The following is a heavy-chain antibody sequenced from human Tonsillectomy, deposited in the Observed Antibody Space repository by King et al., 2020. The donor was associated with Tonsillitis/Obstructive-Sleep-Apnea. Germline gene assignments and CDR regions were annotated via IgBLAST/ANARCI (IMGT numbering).Heavy chain of an antibody. Sequence: VQLVESGAEVKKPGESLKISCKGSGYSFTSYWIGWVRQMPGKGLEWMGIIYPGDSDTRYSPSFQGQVTISADKSISTAYLQWSSLKASDTAIYYCAGLVVVPAALVYYFDDWGQGTLVTVSS. CDR3: AGLVVVPAALVYYFDD. J-gene: IGHJ4*02. V-gene: IGHV5-51*01. D-gene: IGHD2-2*01. CDR1: GYSFTSYW. CDR2: IYPGDSDT.